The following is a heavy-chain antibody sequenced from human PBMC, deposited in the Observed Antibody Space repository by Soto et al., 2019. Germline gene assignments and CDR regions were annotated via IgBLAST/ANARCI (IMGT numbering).Heavy chain of an antibody. CDR2: IIPILGIA. CDR1: GGTFSSYT. CDR3: ARDRGLDYDILTGYYSLRPFDY. Sequence: SVKVSCKASGGTFSSYTISWVRQAPGQGLEWMGRIIPILGIANYAQKFQGRVTITADKSTSTAYMELSSLRSEDTAVYYCARDRGLDYDILTGYYSLRPFDYWGHGTLVTVPS. J-gene: IGHJ4*01. D-gene: IGHD3-9*01. V-gene: IGHV1-69*04.